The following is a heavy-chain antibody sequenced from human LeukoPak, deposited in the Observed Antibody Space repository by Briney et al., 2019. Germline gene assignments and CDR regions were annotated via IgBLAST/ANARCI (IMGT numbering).Heavy chain of an antibody. CDR3: ARPAMVRGRALDY. CDR1: GHTFTGHY. V-gene: IGHV1-46*01. D-gene: IGHD3-10*01. Sequence: ASVKVSCKTSGHTFTGHYMHWVRQAPGQGLEWMGIINPSGGSTSYAQKFQGRVTMTRDTSTSTVYMELSSLRSEDTAVYYCARPAMVRGRALDYWGQGTLVTVSS. CDR2: INPSGGST. J-gene: IGHJ4*02.